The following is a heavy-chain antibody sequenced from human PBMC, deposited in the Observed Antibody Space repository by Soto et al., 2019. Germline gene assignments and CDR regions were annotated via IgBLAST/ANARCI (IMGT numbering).Heavy chain of an antibody. CDR1: GGSFSGYI. J-gene: IGHJ4*02. Sequence: SETLSLTCAVQGGSFSGYIWTWIRQPPGKGLEWIGEINHSGSTNYNPSLRSRVTISVDTSKNQFSLKLSSVTAADTVVYYCARVWGYYFDYWGQGTLVTVSS. CDR2: INHSGST. V-gene: IGHV4-34*01. D-gene: IGHD2-21*01. CDR3: ARVWGYYFDY.